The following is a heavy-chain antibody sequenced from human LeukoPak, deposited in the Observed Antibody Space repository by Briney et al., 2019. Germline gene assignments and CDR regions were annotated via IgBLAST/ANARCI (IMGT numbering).Heavy chain of an antibody. J-gene: IGHJ3*02. Sequence: GGSLRLSCAASGFTFDDYAMHWVRQAPGKGLEWVSGISWNSGSIGYADSVKGRFTISRDNAKNSLYLQMNSLRAEDTASYYCAKGHGIAAAGAHPDAFDIWGQGIMVTVSS. CDR3: AKGHGIAAAGAHPDAFDI. D-gene: IGHD6-13*01. CDR2: ISWNSGSI. CDR1: GFTFDDYA. V-gene: IGHV3-9*01.